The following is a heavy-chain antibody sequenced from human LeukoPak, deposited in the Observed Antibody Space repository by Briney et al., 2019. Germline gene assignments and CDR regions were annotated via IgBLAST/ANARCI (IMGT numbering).Heavy chain of an antibody. CDR1: GFTFSSYA. CDR3: AREAVAGTFDY. CDR2: ISGSGTNT. J-gene: IGHJ4*02. V-gene: IGHV3-23*01. Sequence: GGSLRLSCAASGFTFSSYAMTWVRQAPGKGLEWVSVISGSGTNTYYADSVKGRFTISRDNSKNTLYLQMNSLRAEDTAVYYCAREAVAGTFDYWGQGTLVTVSS. D-gene: IGHD6-19*01.